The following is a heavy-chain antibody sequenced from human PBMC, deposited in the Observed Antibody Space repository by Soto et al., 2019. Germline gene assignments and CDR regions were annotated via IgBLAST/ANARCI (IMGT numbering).Heavy chain of an antibody. D-gene: IGHD6-19*01. CDR3: ARVGSGWDPAFDI. Sequence: GASVKVSCKASGYTFTCYAMHWVRQAPGQRLEWMGWINAGNGNTKYSQKFQGRVTITRDTSASTAYMELSSLRSEDTAVYYCARVGSGWDPAFDIWGQGTMVTVS. V-gene: IGHV1-3*01. CDR2: INAGNGNT. CDR1: GYTFTCYA. J-gene: IGHJ3*02.